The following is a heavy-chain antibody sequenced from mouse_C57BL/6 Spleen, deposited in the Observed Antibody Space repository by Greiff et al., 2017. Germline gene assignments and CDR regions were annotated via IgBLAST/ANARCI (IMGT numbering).Heavy chain of an antibody. CDR3: ARGASSGSDYFDY. CDR1: GYTFTDYY. J-gene: IGHJ2*01. D-gene: IGHD3-2*02. V-gene: IGHV1-26*01. CDR2: INPNNGGT. Sequence: VQLQQSGPELVKPGASVKISCKASGYTFTDYYMNWVKQSHGKSLEWIGDINPNNGGTSYNQKFKGKATLTVDKSSSTAYMELRSLTSEDSAVYYCARGASSGSDYFDYWGQGTTLTVSS.